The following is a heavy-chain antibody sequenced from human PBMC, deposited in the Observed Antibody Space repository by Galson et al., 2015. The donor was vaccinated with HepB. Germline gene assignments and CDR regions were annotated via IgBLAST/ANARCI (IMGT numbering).Heavy chain of an antibody. CDR2: IIQDGSEK. CDR3: SRSLDY. J-gene: IGHJ4*02. Sequence: SLRLSCAASGFTLNNYGMFWVRQAPGKGLEWVANIIQDGSEKYYVASVKGRFTISRDNAKNSLYLQMNSLRAEDTAIYFCSRSLDYWGQGTLVTVSS. V-gene: IGHV3-7*03. CDR1: GFTLNNYG.